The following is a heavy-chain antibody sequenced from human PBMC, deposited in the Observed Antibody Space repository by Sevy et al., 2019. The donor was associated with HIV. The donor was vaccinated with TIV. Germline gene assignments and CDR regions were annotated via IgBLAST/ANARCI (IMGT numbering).Heavy chain of an antibody. Sequence: GESLKISCTASEFTFSSYSMNWVRQAPGKGLEWVSYISGSSSSIYYADSVKGRFTISRDNAKISLYLQMNSLRDEDTGVYFCARSDGGNSVYNWFDPWGQGTLVTVSS. CDR2: ISGSSSSI. V-gene: IGHV3-48*02. D-gene: IGHD2-21*02. CDR3: ARSDGGNSVYNWFDP. J-gene: IGHJ5*02. CDR1: EFTFSSYS.